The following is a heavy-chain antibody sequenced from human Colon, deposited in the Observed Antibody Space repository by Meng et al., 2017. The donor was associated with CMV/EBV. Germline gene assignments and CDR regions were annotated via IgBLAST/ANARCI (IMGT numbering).Heavy chain of an antibody. CDR2: ISSSGSTI. CDR1: FSYYY. J-gene: IGHJ4*02. D-gene: IGHD1-26*01. Sequence: FSYYYMSWIRQAPGKGLEWVSYISSSGSTIYYADSVKGRFTISRDNAKNALYLQMDSLRAEDTAVYYCARVVVGATNVRVRGGKAGYWGQGTLVTVSS. V-gene: IGHV3-11*01. CDR3: ARVVVGATNVRVRGGKAGY.